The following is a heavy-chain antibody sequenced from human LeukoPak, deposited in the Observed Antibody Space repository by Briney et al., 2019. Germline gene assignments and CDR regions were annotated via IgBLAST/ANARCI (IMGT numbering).Heavy chain of an antibody. V-gene: IGHV4-59*13. CDR1: GGSISSYY. D-gene: IGHD1-20*01. CDR2: IYYSGST. J-gene: IGHJ3*02. CDR3: ARAITGTTFAFDI. Sequence: SETLSLTCTVSGGSISSYYWSWIRQPPGKGLEWIGYIYYSGSTNYDPSLKRRVTMSVDTSKNQFSLNLSSVTAADTAVYYCARAITGTTFAFDIWGQGTMVTVSS.